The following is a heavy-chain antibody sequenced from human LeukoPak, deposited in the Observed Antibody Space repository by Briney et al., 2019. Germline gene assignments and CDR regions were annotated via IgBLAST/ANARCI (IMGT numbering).Heavy chain of an antibody. CDR1: GGSISSSTYY. V-gene: IGHV4-39*02. J-gene: IGHJ4*02. Sequence: SETLSLTCTVSGGSISSSTYYWGWIRQPPGKGLEWIGSISYSGNIYYNPSLKSRVTISVDTSKNQFSLKLSSVTAADTAVYYCARDKGYDFWSGSFDYWGQGTLVTVSS. D-gene: IGHD3-3*01. CDR2: ISYSGNI. CDR3: ARDKGYDFWSGSFDY.